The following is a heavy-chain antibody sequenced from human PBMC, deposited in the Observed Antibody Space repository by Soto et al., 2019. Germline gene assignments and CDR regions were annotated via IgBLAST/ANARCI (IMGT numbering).Heavy chain of an antibody. CDR1: GGSISSYY. D-gene: IGHD3-16*01. Sequence: SETLSLTCTVSGGSISSYYWSWIRQPPGKGLEWIGYIYYSGSTNYNPSLKSRVTISVDTSKNQFSLKLSSVTAADTAVYYCAREGESPRVHAFDIWGQGTMVTV. CDR3: AREGESPRVHAFDI. J-gene: IGHJ3*02. V-gene: IGHV4-59*01. CDR2: IYYSGST.